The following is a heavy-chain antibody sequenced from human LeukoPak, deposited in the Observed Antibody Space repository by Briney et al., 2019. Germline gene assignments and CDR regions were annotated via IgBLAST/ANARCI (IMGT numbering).Heavy chain of an antibody. Sequence: PGGSLRLSCAVSGFTFSSYWMSWVRQAPGKGLEWVSSISSSSYIYYADSVKGRFTISRDNAKNSLYLQMNSLRAEDTAVYYCARDSSGWLGYYFDYWGQGTLVTVSS. CDR1: GFTFSSYW. CDR2: ISSSSYI. D-gene: IGHD6-19*01. V-gene: IGHV3-21*01. CDR3: ARDSSGWLGYYFDY. J-gene: IGHJ4*02.